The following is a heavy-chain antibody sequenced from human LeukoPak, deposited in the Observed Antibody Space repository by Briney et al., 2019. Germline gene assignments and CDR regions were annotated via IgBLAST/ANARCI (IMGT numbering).Heavy chain of an antibody. CDR2: INHSGST. CDR3: ARGPGMVATYGY. D-gene: IGHD5-12*01. V-gene: IGHV4-30-2*01. J-gene: IGHJ4*02. CDR1: GGSISSGGYY. Sequence: SQTLSLTCTVSGGSISSGGYYWSWIRQPPGKGLEWIGEINHSGSTNYNPSLKSRVTISVDTSKNQFSLKLSSVTAADTAVYYCARGPGMVATYGYWGQGTLVTVSS.